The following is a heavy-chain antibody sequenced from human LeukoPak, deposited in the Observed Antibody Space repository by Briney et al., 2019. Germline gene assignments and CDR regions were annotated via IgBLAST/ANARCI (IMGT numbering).Heavy chain of an antibody. CDR1: GGSISSFY. CDR2: IYYSGST. V-gene: IGHV4-59*01. J-gene: IGHJ4*02. D-gene: IGHD1-26*01. CDR3: ARDGGGGAAGY. Sequence: SETLSLTCTVSGGSISSFYWSWIRQPPGKGLEWIGYIYYSGSTNYNPSLKSRVTISLDTSKNQSYLKLSSVTAADTAVYYCARDGGGGAAGYWGQGTLVTVSS.